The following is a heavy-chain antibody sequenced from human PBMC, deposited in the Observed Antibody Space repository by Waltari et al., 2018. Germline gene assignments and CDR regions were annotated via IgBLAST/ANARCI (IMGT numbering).Heavy chain of an antibody. D-gene: IGHD3-9*01. V-gene: IGHV5-51*01. Sequence: EVQLVQTGAEVKKPGESLKISCMGSGSSFLTYWICSVRQMPGKGLEWMGIIYPGDSDTRYSPSFQGQVTISADKSISTAYLQWSSLKASDTAMYYCASGDFFRFDWLHWGQGTLVTVSS. CDR3: ASGDFFRFDWLH. CDR1: GSSFLTYW. CDR2: IYPGDSDT. J-gene: IGHJ4*02.